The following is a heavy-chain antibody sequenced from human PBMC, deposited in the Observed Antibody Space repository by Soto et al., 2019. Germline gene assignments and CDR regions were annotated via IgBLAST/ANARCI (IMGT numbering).Heavy chain of an antibody. CDR1: GFTFINYA. V-gene: IGHV3-23*01. CDR3: ARKVVGSTSRPDYWYFDL. Sequence: EVQLLESGGESVQPGGSVRLSCAGSGFTFINYAMNWVRQAPGKGLEWVSTISGGGDATFFADSVRGRFTFSRDNSKNTVTLQMNSLGVDDTAVYYCARKVVGSTSRPDYWYFDLWGRGTLVTVSS. J-gene: IGHJ2*01. CDR2: ISGGGDAT. D-gene: IGHD2-21*01.